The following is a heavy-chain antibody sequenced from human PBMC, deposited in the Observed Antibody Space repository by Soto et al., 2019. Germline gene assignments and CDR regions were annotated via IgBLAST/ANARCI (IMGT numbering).Heavy chain of an antibody. V-gene: IGHV3-9*01. CDR1: GFTFDDYA. Sequence: EVQVVESGGGLEQPGRSLRLSCAASGFTFDDYAMHWVRQVPGKGLEWVSGINWSGGSIDYADSVKGRFTISRDNAKNSLYLQMNSLRVEDTAMYYCARGPRTTVTTSGLWFVNWGQGTMVTVSS. J-gene: IGHJ5*02. CDR3: ARGPRTTVTTSGLWFVN. CDR2: INWSGGSI. D-gene: IGHD4-17*01.